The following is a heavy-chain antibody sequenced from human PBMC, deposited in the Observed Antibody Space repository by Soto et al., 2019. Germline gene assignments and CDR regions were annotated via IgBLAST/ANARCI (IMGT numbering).Heavy chain of an antibody. V-gene: IGHV1-18*01. CDR1: GYTFTSYE. CDR2: ISGYNGNT. J-gene: IGHJ2*01. Sequence: QVQLVQSGAEVKKPGASVKVSCKASGYTFTSYEITWVRQAPGQGLEWMGWISGYNGNTNYAQKFQGRVTMTTETSTSTAYMELRSLRSDDTAVYSWAKNSGPNWYFDLWGRGPLVTVSS. CDR3: AKNSGPNWYFDL. D-gene: IGHD1-26*01.